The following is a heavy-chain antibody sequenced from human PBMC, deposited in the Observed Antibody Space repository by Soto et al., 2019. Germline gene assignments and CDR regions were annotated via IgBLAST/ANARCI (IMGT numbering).Heavy chain of an antibody. CDR1: GFTFSSYG. J-gene: IGHJ5*02. V-gene: IGHV3-33*01. CDR2: IWYDGSNK. Sequence: QVQLVESGGGVVQPGRSLRLSCAASGFTFSSYGMHWVRQAPGKGLEWVAVIWYDGSNKYYADSVKGRFTISRDNSKNTLYLQMNSLRAEDTAVYYCARDMLAENVSWFDPWGQGTLVTVSS. D-gene: IGHD1-1*01. CDR3: ARDMLAENVSWFDP.